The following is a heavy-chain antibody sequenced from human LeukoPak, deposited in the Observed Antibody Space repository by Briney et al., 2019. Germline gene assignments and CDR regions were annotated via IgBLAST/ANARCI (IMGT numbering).Heavy chain of an antibody. CDR1: GFTFSTYF. D-gene: IGHD2-21*01. CDR2: IASDGSHT. V-gene: IGHV3-30-3*01. CDR3: ARERQDTILHSGAFDI. J-gene: IGHJ3*02. Sequence: GGYLRLSCAASGFTFSTYFMHWVRQAPGKGLEWVADIASDGSHTFYVESVKGRFTISRDNSKNTLYLQMNSLRAEDTAVYFCARERQDTILHSGAFDIWGQGTMVTVSS.